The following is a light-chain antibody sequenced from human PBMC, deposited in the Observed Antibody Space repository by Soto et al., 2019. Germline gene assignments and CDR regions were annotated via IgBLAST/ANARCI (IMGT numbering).Light chain of an antibody. Sequence: EIEVTQSPATLSVSPGERATLSCRASQSISSALAWYQQKPGQSPRLLIHGASTRATGIPTRFRGSGSGTEFTLTISSLQSEDLAVYYCQHYNKWPPWHTFGGGTKLEIK. J-gene: IGKJ4*01. CDR3: QHYNKWPPWHT. CDR1: QSISSA. V-gene: IGKV3-15*01. CDR2: GAS.